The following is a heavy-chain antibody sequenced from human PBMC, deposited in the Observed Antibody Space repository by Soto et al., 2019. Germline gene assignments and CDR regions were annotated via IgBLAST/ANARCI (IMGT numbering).Heavy chain of an antibody. CDR1: GFTFSDYY. J-gene: IGHJ6*02. CDR2: ISSSSSYT. Sequence: GGSLRLXCAASGFTFSDYYMSWIRQAPGKGLEWVSYISSSSSYTNYADSVKGRFTISRDNAKNSLYLQMNSLRAEDTAVYYCASGLGDFWSGQNHYYYYGMDVWGQGTTVTVSS. V-gene: IGHV3-11*06. D-gene: IGHD3-3*01. CDR3: ASGLGDFWSGQNHYYYYGMDV.